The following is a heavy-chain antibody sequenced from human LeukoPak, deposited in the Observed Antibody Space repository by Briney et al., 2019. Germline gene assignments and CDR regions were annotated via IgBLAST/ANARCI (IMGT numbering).Heavy chain of an antibody. J-gene: IGHJ4*02. CDR2: ISSSSSYI. CDR3: AGSLAAAGTTDY. Sequence: GGSLRLSCAASGFTFSSYSMNWVRQAPGKGLEWVSSISSSSSYIYYADSVKGRFTISRVNAKNSLYLQMNSLRAEDTAVYYCAGSLAAAGTTDYWGQGTLVTVSS. CDR1: GFTFSSYS. V-gene: IGHV3-21*01. D-gene: IGHD6-13*01.